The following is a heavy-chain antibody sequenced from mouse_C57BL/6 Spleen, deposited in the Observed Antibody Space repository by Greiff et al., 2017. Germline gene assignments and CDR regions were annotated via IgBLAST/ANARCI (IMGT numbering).Heavy chain of an antibody. CDR3: ARMVTKDYYAMDY. CDR2: LWSGGST. CDR1: GFSLTSYG. Sequence: VKVVESGPGLVQPSQSLSITCTVSGFSLTSYGVHWVRPSPGKGLEWLGVLWSGGSTDYNAAFISRLSISKDHSKSQVFFKMNSLQADATAIYYCARMVTKDYYAMDYWGQGTSVTVSS. J-gene: IGHJ4*01. D-gene: IGHD2-13*01. V-gene: IGHV2-2*01.